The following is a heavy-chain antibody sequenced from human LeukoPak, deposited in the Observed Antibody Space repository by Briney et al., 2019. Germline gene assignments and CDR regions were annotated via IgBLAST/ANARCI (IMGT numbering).Heavy chain of an antibody. J-gene: IGHJ4*02. Sequence: HAGGSLRLSCAASGFTVSSNYMSWVRQAPGKGLEWVSVIYSGGSTYYADSVKGRFTISRDNSKNTLYLQMNSLRAEDTAVYYCARSRTGYQTAGFDYWGQGTLVTVSS. CDR3: ARSRTGYQTAGFDY. D-gene: IGHD2-2*01. CDR2: IYSGGST. V-gene: IGHV3-53*05. CDR1: GFTVSSNY.